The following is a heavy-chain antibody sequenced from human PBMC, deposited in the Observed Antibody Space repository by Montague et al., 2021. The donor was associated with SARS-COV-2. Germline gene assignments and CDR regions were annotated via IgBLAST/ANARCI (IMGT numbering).Heavy chain of an antibody. V-gene: IGHV4-31*03. D-gene: IGHD4-17*01. CDR3: ARGPSPKPLGDYVLDY. J-gene: IGHJ4*02. CDR2: IFYSGSA. CDR1: GGSINSAVYY. Sequence: TLSLTCTVSGGSINSAVYYWSWIRQHPGKGLEWIGYIFYSGSAHYNPSLKNRVTISQDTSNNQFSLRLHSVTAADTAVCYGARGPSPKPLGDYVLDYWVQGALDTVAS.